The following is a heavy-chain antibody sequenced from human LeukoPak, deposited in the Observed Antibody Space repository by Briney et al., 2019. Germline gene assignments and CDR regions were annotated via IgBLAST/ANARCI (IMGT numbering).Heavy chain of an antibody. J-gene: IGHJ4*02. Sequence: GGSLRLSCAASGFTFSSYAMSWVRQAPGKGLEWVSAISGSGGSTYYADSVKGRFTISGDNSKNTLYLQMNSLRAEDTAVYYCAKDSPSKWLLRPLNYFDYWGQGTLVTVSS. CDR1: GFTFSSYA. CDR3: AKDSPSKWLLRPLNYFDY. V-gene: IGHV3-23*01. CDR2: ISGSGGST. D-gene: IGHD3-22*01.